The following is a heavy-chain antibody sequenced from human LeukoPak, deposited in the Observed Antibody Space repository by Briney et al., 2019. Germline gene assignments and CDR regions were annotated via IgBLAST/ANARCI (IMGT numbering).Heavy chain of an antibody. D-gene: IGHD6-19*01. Sequence: SETLSLTCTVSGESISGFYWNWLRQPPGKGLEWIGYMYYSGSTNYNPSLKSRVTISIDMSRNQFSLKLSSVTAADTAVYYCARRKQWLQRVGAGNDYWGQGTLVTVSS. CDR3: ARRKQWLQRVGAGNDY. CDR2: MYYSGST. CDR1: GESISGFY. J-gene: IGHJ4*02. V-gene: IGHV4-59*12.